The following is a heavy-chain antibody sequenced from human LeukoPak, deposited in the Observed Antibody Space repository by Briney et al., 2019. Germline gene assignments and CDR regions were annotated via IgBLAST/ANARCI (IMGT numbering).Heavy chain of an antibody. D-gene: IGHD6-13*01. J-gene: IGHJ4*02. CDR3: ARTAIAAAGDHFDY. V-gene: IGHV1-58*01. CDR1: GFTFTSSA. CDR2: IVVGSGNT. Sequence: SVKVSCKASGFTFTSSAVQWVRQARGQRLEWIGWIVVGSGNTNYAQKFQERVTITRDMSTSTAYMELSRLRSDDTAVYYCARTAIAAAGDHFDYWGQGTLVTVSS.